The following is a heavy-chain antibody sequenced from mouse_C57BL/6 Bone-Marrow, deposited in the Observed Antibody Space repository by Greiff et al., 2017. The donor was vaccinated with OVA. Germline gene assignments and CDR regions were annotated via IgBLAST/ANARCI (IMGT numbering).Heavy chain of an antibody. Sequence: VQLQQPGAELVMPGASVKLSCKASGYTFTSYWMHWVKQRPGQGLEWIGEIDPSDSYTNYNQTFKGKSTLTVDKSSSTAYMQLSSLTSEDSAVYYGARSNWAFDYWGQGTTLTVSS. D-gene: IGHD4-1*01. CDR3: ARSNWAFDY. CDR2: IDPSDSYT. V-gene: IGHV1-69*01. CDR1: GYTFTSYW. J-gene: IGHJ2*01.